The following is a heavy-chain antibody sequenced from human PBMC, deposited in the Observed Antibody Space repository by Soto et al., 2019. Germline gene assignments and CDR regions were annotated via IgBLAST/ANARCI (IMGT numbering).Heavy chain of an antibody. Sequence: GESLKISCKGSGYSFTSYWISWVRQMPGKGLEWMGRIDPSDSYTNYSSSFQGHVTISADKSISTAYLQWSSLKASDTAMYYCARHGSGWYVFDYWGPGTLVTVSS. CDR3: ARHGSGWYVFDY. V-gene: IGHV5-10-1*01. CDR2: IDPSDSYT. D-gene: IGHD6-19*01. CDR1: GYSFTSYW. J-gene: IGHJ4*02.